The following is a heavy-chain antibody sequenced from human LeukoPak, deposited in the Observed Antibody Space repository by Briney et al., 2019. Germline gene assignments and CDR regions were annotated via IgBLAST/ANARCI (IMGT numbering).Heavy chain of an antibody. CDR2: IYYSGST. J-gene: IGHJ6*02. Sequence: PSETLSLTCTVSGGSISSYYRSWIRQPPGKGLEWIGYIYYSGSTNYNPSLKSRVTISVDTFKNQFSLKLSSVTAADTAVYYCARGNIPRYCTNGVCYPHFGMDVWGQGTTVTVSS. CDR1: GGSISSYY. CDR3: ARGNIPRYCTNGVCYPHFGMDV. D-gene: IGHD2-8*01. V-gene: IGHV4-59*01.